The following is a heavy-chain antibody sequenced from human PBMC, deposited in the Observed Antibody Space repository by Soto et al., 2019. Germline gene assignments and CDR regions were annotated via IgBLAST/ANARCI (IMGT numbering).Heavy chain of an antibody. D-gene: IGHD2-2*01. J-gene: IGHJ6*02. CDR2: ISGSGGST. CDR1: GFTFSSYA. V-gene: IGHV3-23*01. Sequence: EVQLLESGGGLVQPGGSLRLSCAASGFTFSSYAMSWVRQAPGKGLEWVSAISGSGGSTYYADSVKGRFTISRDSSKNTLYLQMNSLRAEDTAVYYCAKDIVVVAAASPLDYYYGMDVWGQGTTVTVSS. CDR3: AKDIVVVAAASPLDYYYGMDV.